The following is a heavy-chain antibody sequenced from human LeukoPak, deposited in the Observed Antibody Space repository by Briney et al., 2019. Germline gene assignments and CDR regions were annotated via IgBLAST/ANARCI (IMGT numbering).Heavy chain of an antibody. CDR1: GFTFSSYG. V-gene: IGHV3-33*01. D-gene: IGHD3-10*01. CDR3: ARAPRSGSYYNCFDY. Sequence: GGSLRLSCAASGFTFSSYGMHWVRQAPGKGLEWVAVIWYDGSNKYYADSVKGRFTISRDNSKNTPYLQMNSLRAEDTAVYYCARAPRSGSYYNCFDYWGQGTLVTVSS. CDR2: IWYDGSNK. J-gene: IGHJ4*02.